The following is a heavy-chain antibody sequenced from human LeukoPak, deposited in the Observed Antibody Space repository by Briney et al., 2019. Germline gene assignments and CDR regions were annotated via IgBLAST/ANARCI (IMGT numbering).Heavy chain of an antibody. CDR1: GFTFSSYS. V-gene: IGHV3-21*01. J-gene: IGHJ3*02. Sequence: GGSLRLSCAASGFTFSSYSMNWVRQAPGKGLEWVSSISSSSYIYYADSVKGRFTISRDNAKNSLYLQMNSLRAEDTAVYYCARDSGDRRGYYDAFDIWGQGTMVTVSS. CDR2: ISSSSYI. CDR3: ARDSGDRRGYYDAFDI. D-gene: IGHD3-22*01.